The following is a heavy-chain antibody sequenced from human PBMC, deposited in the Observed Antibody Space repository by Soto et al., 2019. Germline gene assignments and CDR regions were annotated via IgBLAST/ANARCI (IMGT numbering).Heavy chain of an antibody. CDR2: LSSSGDTT. V-gene: IGHV3-23*01. J-gene: IGHJ4*02. Sequence: GGSLRLSCAASGFTFSSYAMSWVRQAPGKGLEWVSGLSSSGDTTYYAESVKGRFTISRDVSKNTLYLQMNSLRAEDTAVYYCSKDHLVRFGGYFDYWGQGALVTVSS. CDR1: GFTFSSYA. CDR3: SKDHLVRFGGYFDY. D-gene: IGHD3-16*01.